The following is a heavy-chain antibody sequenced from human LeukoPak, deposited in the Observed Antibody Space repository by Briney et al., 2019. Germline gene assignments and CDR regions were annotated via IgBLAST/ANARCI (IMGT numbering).Heavy chain of an antibody. Sequence: ASVKVSCKASGYTFTGYYMHWVRQAPGQGLEWMGWISAYNGNTNYAQKLQGRVTMTTDTSTSTAYMELRSLRSDDTAVYYCARAEYYYDSSGYCAFGYWGQGTLVTVSS. CDR2: ISAYNGNT. J-gene: IGHJ4*02. CDR3: ARAEYYYDSSGYCAFGY. D-gene: IGHD3-22*01. CDR1: GYTFTGYY. V-gene: IGHV1-18*04.